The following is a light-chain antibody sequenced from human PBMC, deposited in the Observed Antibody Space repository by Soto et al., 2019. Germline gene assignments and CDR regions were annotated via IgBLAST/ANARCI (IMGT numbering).Light chain of an antibody. Sequence: QLVLTQPPSVSGAPGQRVTISCTGGSSNIGAGYDVHWYQQLPGTAPKLLIYGNSTRPSGVPDRFSGSKSGTSASLAITGLQAEDEAGYYCQSYDNSLSGYALFGGGTKLTVL. CDR1: SSNIGAGYD. V-gene: IGLV1-40*01. CDR2: GNS. CDR3: QSYDNSLSGYAL. J-gene: IGLJ2*01.